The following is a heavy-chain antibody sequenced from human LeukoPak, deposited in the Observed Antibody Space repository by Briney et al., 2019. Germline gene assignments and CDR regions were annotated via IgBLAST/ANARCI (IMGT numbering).Heavy chain of an antibody. J-gene: IGHJ4*02. CDR3: ARGNCSSTSCYNAGFDY. Sequence: PSETLSLTCTVSGGSISSGSYYWSWIRQPAGKGLEWIGRADGSGNTNYNPSLKSRVTVSVDVSKNQFSLKLSSVTAADTAVYYCARGNCSSTSCYNAGFDYWGQGTLVTVSS. D-gene: IGHD2-2*02. CDR2: ADGSGNT. CDR1: GGSISSGSYY. V-gene: IGHV4-61*02.